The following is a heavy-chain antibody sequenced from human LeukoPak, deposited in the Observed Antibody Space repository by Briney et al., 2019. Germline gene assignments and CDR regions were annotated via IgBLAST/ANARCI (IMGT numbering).Heavy chain of an antibody. CDR2: INHSGST. D-gene: IGHD3-22*01. V-gene: IGHV4-34*01. CDR3: ARAEYYYDSSGYGEPFDY. Sequence: PSETLSLTCAVYGGSFSGYYWSWIRQPPGKGLEWIGEINHSGSTNYNPSLKSRVTISVDTSKNQFSLKLSSVTAADTAVYYCARAEYYYDSSGYGEPFDYWGQGTLVTVSS. CDR1: GGSFSGYY. J-gene: IGHJ4*02.